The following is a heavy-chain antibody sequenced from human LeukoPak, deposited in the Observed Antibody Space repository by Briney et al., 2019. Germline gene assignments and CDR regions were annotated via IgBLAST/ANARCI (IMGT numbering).Heavy chain of an antibody. J-gene: IGHJ6*02. V-gene: IGHV1-18*04. Sequence: RASVKVSCKASGYTFTGYYMLWVRQAPGQGLEWMGWISAYNGNTNYAQKLQGRVTMTTDTSTSTAYMELRSLRSDDTAVYYCARDDNPWIQYQLLWDDILTGSTQVYYYYGMDVWGQGTTVTVSS. CDR3: ARDDNPWIQYQLLWDDILTGSTQVYYYYGMDV. D-gene: IGHD3-9*01. CDR1: GYTFTGYY. CDR2: ISAYNGNT.